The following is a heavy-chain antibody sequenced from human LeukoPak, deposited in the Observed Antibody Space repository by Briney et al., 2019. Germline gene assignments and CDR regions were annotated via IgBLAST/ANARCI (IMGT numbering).Heavy chain of an antibody. CDR2: IYHSGST. Sequence: PSETLSLTCAVSGGSISSGGYSWSWIRQPPGKGLEWIGYIYHSGSTYYNPSLKSRVTISVDTSKNQFSLKLSSVTAADTAVYYCARVWYGDSPYFDYWGQGTLVTVSS. D-gene: IGHD4-17*01. CDR1: GGSISSGGYS. V-gene: IGHV4-30-2*01. J-gene: IGHJ4*02. CDR3: ARVWYGDSPYFDY.